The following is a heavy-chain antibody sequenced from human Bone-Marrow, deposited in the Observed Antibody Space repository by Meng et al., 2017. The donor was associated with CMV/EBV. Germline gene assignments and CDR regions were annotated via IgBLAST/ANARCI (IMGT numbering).Heavy chain of an antibody. Sequence: SVKVSCKASGYTFTSYGISWVRQAPGQGLEWMGGIIPIFGTANYAQKFQGRVTIITDESTSTAYMELSSLRSEDTAVYYWARVWSLEQNYWFDPWGQGTLVTVSS. V-gene: IGHV1-69*05. D-gene: IGHD1/OR15-1a*01. CDR3: ARVWSLEQNYWFDP. CDR1: GYTFTSYG. CDR2: IIPIFGTA. J-gene: IGHJ5*02.